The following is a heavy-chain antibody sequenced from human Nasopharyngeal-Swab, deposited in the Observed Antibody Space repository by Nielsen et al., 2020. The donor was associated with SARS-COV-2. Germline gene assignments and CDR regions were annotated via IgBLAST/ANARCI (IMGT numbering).Heavy chain of an antibody. CDR2: ISASGVTT. D-gene: IGHD4-11*01. V-gene: IGHV3-23*01. CDR1: GFTFSRFG. CDR3: AKDLNSNFLNYMDV. Sequence: GGSLRLSCAASGFTFSRFGMGWVRQAPGKGLEWVSAISASGVTTYYADSVKGRFTISRDNSKSTLYLQMNRLRAEDTAAYYCAKDLNSNFLNYMDVWGKGTTVSVSS. J-gene: IGHJ6*03.